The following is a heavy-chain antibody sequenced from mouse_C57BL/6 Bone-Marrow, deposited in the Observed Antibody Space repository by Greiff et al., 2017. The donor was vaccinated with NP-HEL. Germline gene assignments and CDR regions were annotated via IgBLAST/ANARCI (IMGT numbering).Heavy chain of an antibody. J-gene: IGHJ2*01. CDR2: INPSTGGT. CDR1: GYSFTGYY. CDR3: ARWITTVVGYYFDY. Sequence: VQLQQSGPELVKPGASVKISCKASGYSFTGYYMNWVKQSPEKSLEWIGEINPSTGGTTYNQKFKAKATLTVDKSSSTAYMQLKSLTSEDSAVYYCARWITTVVGYYFDYWGQGTTLTVSS. D-gene: IGHD1-1*01. V-gene: IGHV1-42*01.